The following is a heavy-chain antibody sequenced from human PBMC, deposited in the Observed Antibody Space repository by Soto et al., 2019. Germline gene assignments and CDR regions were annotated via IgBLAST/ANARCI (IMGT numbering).Heavy chain of an antibody. CDR3: AKLYWNPRYFDY. CDR2: ITDSGGST. J-gene: IGHJ4*02. Sequence: PGGSLRLSCAASGFTFTNVAMTWVRQAPGKGLEWVSTITDSGGSTDYADSVKGRFTISRDNSKSTLYLQMNNPRADDTAVYYCAKLYWNPRYFDYWGQGARVTVSS. CDR1: GFTFTNVA. D-gene: IGHD1-1*01. V-gene: IGHV3-23*01.